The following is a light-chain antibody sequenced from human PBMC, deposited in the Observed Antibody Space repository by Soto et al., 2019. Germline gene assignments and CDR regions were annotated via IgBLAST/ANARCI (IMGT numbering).Light chain of an antibody. CDR3: QQYGSSAPIT. Sequence: IGVTQSPCTVSLSPGERATLSCRASQSVRDNLAWYQQKPGQAPRLLIYGASSRATGIPDRFSGSGSGTDFTLTISRLEPEDFALYYCQQYGSSAPITFGQGTRLEIK. V-gene: IGKV3-20*01. J-gene: IGKJ5*01. CDR2: GAS. CDR1: QSVRDN.